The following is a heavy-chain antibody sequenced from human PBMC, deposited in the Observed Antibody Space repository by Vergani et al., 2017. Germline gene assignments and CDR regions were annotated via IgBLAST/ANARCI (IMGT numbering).Heavy chain of an antibody. V-gene: IGHV3-21*06. J-gene: IGHJ6*02. D-gene: IGHD2-8*01. Sequence: VQLVESGGGLVKPGGSLRLSCAASGFTFSDFSMSWVRQAPGKGLEWVAFIGSSGPYIKYADSVKGRFIISRDNTNNSLFLQLRSLIAEDAAVYYCARDCTSGGCPDNYGMDVWGQGATVTVSS. CDR3: ARDCTSGGCPDNYGMDV. CDR2: IGSSGPYI. CDR1: GFTFSDFS.